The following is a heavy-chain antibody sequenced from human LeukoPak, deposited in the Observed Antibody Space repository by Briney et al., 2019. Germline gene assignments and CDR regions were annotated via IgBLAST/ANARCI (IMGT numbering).Heavy chain of an antibody. V-gene: IGHV3-7*01. CDR3: ARVKIVYSSPPALFDY. Sequence: GGSLRLFCAASGFTFSSYWMSWVRQAPGKGLEWVANIKQDGSEKYYVDSVKGRFTISRDNAKNSLYLQMNSLRAEDTAVYYCARVKIVYSSPPALFDYWGQGTLVTVSS. CDR2: IKQDGSEK. CDR1: GFTFSSYW. D-gene: IGHD6-19*01. J-gene: IGHJ4*02.